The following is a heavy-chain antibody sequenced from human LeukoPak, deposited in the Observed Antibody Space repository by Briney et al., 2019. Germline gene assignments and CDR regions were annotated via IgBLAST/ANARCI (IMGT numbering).Heavy chain of an antibody. CDR2: IYTSGST. Sequence: SETLSLTCSVSGYSISSGYHWGWIRQPPGKGLEWIGRIYTSGSTNYNPSLKSRVTMSVDTSKNQFSLKLSSVTAADTAVYYCASLRYGSGSYFLDYWGQGTLVTVSS. CDR1: GYSISSGYH. D-gene: IGHD3-10*01. CDR3: ASLRYGSGSYFLDY. V-gene: IGHV4-38-2*02. J-gene: IGHJ4*02.